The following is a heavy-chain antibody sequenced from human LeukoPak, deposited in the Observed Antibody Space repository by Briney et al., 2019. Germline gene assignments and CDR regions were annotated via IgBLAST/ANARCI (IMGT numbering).Heavy chain of an antibody. CDR1: GFTFSFFA. D-gene: IGHD6-19*01. V-gene: IGHV3-23*01. CDR2: ISDSGGTT. Sequence: TGGSLRLSCAASGFTFSFFAMSWVRQAPGKGLEWVSAISDSGGTTYYADSVKGRFTISRDNSKSTLYLQMNSLRAEDTAVYYCAKDALRSSGWYYFDYWGQGTLVAVSS. CDR3: AKDALRSSGWYYFDY. J-gene: IGHJ4*02.